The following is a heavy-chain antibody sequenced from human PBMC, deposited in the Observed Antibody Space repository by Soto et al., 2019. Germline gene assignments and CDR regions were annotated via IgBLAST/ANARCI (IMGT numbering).Heavy chain of an antibody. CDR2: IYYSVST. V-gene: IGHV4-59*01. CDR3: ARTKTTVTTFDY. CDR1: GVSISSYY. Sequence: SETLSLTCTVSGVSISSYYWSWIRQPPGKGLEWIGYIYYSVSTNYNPSLKSRVTISVDTSKNQFSLKLSSVTAADTAVYYCARTKTTVTTFDYWGQGTLVTVSS. J-gene: IGHJ4*02. D-gene: IGHD4-17*01.